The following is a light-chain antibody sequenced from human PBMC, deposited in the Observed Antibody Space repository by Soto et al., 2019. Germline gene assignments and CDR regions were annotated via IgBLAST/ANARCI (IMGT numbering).Light chain of an antibody. CDR3: HQRFTTAHT. CDR1: QSISDY. Sequence: DIQMTQSPSSLSASVGDRVTITCRASQSISDYLSWYQQKPGKAPNLLIYAASNLQDGGTSSFRGSGSGTDVTLTISCLQPEDAATYYGHQRFTTAHTFGQATKLEIK. V-gene: IGKV1-39*01. J-gene: IGKJ2*01. CDR2: AAS.